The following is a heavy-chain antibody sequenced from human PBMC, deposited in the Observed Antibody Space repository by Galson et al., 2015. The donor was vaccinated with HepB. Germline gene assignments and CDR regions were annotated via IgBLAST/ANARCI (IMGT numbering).Heavy chain of an antibody. CDR2: IIPILGIA. D-gene: IGHD6-19*01. CDR1: GGTFSSYT. V-gene: IGHV1-69*02. J-gene: IGHJ6*02. CDR3: ARGGVAVAGAPYGMDV. Sequence: SVKVSCKASGGTFSSYTISWVRQAPGQGLEWMGRIIPILGIANYAQKFQGRVTITADKSTSTAYMELSSLRSEDTAVYYCARGGVAVAGAPYGMDVWGQGTTVTVSS.